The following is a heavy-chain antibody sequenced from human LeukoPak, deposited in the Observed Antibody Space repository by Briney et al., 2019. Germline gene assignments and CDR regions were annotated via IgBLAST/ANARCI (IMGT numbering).Heavy chain of an antibody. CDR1: GGSISSYY. CDR2: IYYSGST. D-gene: IGHD5-12*01. Sequence: SETLSLTCTVSGGSISSYYWSWIRQPPGKGLEWIGYIYYSGSTNYNPALKSRVTISVDTSKNQFSLKLSSVTAADTAVYYCARPSGYVPWFDPWGQGTLVTVSS. CDR3: ARPSGYVPWFDP. J-gene: IGHJ5*02. V-gene: IGHV4-59*08.